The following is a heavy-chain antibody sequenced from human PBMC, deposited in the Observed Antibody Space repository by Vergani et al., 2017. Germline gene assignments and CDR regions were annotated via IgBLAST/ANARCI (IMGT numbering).Heavy chain of an antibody. CDR2: IKSTFDRWTT. V-gene: IGHV3-15*07. D-gene: IGHD2-21*01. J-gene: IGHJ6*02. Sequence: EVQLVESGGGIVKPGGSLRLSCVASGFSFRNAWMNWVRRTPGKGLDWFGRIKSTFDRWTTDYAAAVKGRFTISRDDSKNTLFLQMNGLKTEDIGVYYCTTDPRYCGDGSCYWLRDHHYYGMDVWGQGTTVTVSS. CDR1: GFSFRNAW. CDR3: TTDPRYCGDGSCYWLRDHHYYGMDV.